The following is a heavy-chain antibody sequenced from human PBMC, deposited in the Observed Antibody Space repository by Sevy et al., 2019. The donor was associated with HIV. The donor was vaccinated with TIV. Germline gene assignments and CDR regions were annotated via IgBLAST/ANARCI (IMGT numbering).Heavy chain of an antibody. CDR1: GFTFSNYF. D-gene: IGHD3-10*01. CDR3: AKWDYYGSLYYFDY. CDR2: ISSGSSYI. V-gene: IGHV3-21*01. J-gene: IGHJ4*02. Sequence: GGSLRLSCAASGFTFSNYFINWVRQAPGKGLEWVSSISSGSSYIFYADSVKGRFTISRDKAKNSLYLHVNSLRAEDTAVYYCAKWDYYGSLYYFDYWGPGTLVTVSS.